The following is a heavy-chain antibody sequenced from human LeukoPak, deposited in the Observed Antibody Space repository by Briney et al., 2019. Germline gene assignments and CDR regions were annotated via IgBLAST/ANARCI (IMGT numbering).Heavy chain of an antibody. J-gene: IGHJ6*03. CDR2: ISSGSSTI. D-gene: IGHD6-13*01. CDR3: ARARRVMSSSWHYYYYYMDV. Sequence: PGGSLRLSCAAAGVTFRGYSMNWIRQAPGKGLEWVSHISSGSSTIYHADSVKGRFTLSRDDSTNSLYLQMNSLQTEDTAVYYCARARRVMSSSWHYYYYYMDVWGKGTTVTVSS. CDR1: GVTFRGYS. V-gene: IGHV3-48*01.